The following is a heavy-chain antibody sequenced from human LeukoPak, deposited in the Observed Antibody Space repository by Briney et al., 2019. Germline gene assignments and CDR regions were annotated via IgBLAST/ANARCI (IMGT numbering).Heavy chain of an antibody. J-gene: IGHJ4*02. CDR3: AKDIGRGYSSGPGN. CDR1: GFTFDDYA. V-gene: IGHV3-9*01. Sequence: GWSLRLSCAASGFTFDDYAMHWVRQAPGKGLEWVSGISWNSGSIGYADSVKGRFTISRDNAKNSLYLQMNSLRAEDTALYYCAKDIGRGYSSGPGNWGQGTLVTVSS. CDR2: ISWNSGSI. D-gene: IGHD6-19*01.